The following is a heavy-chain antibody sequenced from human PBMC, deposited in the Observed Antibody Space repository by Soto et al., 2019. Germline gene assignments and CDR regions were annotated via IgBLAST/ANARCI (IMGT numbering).Heavy chain of an antibody. CDR1: GGTFSSYA. CDR2: IIPIFGTA. D-gene: IGHD6-13*01. CDR3: ARGPDTGTAAAGISGPYYYYGMDV. Sequence: GASVKVSCKASGGTFSSYAISWVRQAPGQGLGWMGGIIPIFGTANYAQKFQGRVTITADESTSTAYMELSSLRSEDTAVYYCARGPDTGTAAAGISGPYYYYGMDVWGQGTTVTVSS. J-gene: IGHJ6*02. V-gene: IGHV1-69*13.